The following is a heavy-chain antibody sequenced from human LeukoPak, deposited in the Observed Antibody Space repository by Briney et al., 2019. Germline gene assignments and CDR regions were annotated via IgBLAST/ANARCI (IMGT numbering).Heavy chain of an antibody. CDR2: ISAYNGNT. CDR1: GYTFTSYG. Sequence: ASVKVSCKASGYTFTSYGISWVRQAPGQGLEWMGWISAYNGNTNYAQKLQGRVTMTTDTSTSTAYMELRGLRSDDTAVYYCARLRQLTYYYYYYGMDVWGQGTTVTVSS. CDR3: ARLRQLTYYYYYYGMDV. V-gene: IGHV1-18*01. D-gene: IGHD6-13*01. J-gene: IGHJ6*02.